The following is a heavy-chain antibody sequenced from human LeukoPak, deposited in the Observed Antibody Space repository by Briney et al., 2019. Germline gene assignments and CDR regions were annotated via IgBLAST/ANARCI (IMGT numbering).Heavy chain of an antibody. CDR1: GGSISSSSYY. CDR3: ARIFTYYDILTGYSTDAFDI. J-gene: IGHJ3*02. D-gene: IGHD3-9*01. CDR2: IYYSAST. Sequence: PSETLSLTCTVSGGSISSSSYYWGWIRQPPGKGLEGIGSIYYSASTYYTPSLRIRVTISVDTSKNPFSLKLSSVSAADTAVYYCARIFTYYDILTGYSTDAFDIWGQGTMVTVSS. V-gene: IGHV4-39*07.